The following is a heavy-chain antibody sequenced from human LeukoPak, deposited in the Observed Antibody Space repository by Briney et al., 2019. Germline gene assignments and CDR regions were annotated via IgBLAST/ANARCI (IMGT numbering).Heavy chain of an antibody. CDR2: IKQDGSEK. Sequence: GGSLRLSCAASGFTFSNYWMTWVRQAPGKGLEWVAGIKQDGSEKYYVDSVKGRFTFSRDNAKNSLYLQMDSLRAEDTAVYYCARGYYDFFDYWGQGTLVTVSS. CDR3: ARGYYDFFDY. J-gene: IGHJ4*02. CDR1: GFTFSNYW. V-gene: IGHV3-7*03. D-gene: IGHD3/OR15-3a*01.